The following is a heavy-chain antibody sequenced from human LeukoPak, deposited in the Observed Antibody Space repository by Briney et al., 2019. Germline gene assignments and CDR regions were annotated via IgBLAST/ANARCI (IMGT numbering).Heavy chain of an antibody. CDR3: ARDSSGWYNWFDP. CDR2: IYTSGST. J-gene: IGHJ5*02. D-gene: IGHD6-19*01. CDR1: GGSISSGSYY. Sequence: PSETLSLTCTVSGGSISSGSYYWSWIRQPAGKGLEWIGRIYTSGSTNYNPSLKSRVTISVDTSKNQFSLKLSSVTAADTAVYYCARDSSGWYNWFDPWGQGTLVTVSS. V-gene: IGHV4-61*02.